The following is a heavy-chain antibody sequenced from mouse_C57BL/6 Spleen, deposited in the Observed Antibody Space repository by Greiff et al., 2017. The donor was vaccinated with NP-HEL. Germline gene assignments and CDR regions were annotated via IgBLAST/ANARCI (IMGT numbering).Heavy chain of an antibody. D-gene: IGHD4-1*01. CDR2: IRSKSNNYAT. J-gene: IGHJ2*01. V-gene: IGHV10-1*01. Sequence: DVMLVESGGGLVQPKGSLKLSCAASGFSFNTYAMNWVRQAPGKGLEWVARIRSKSNNYATYYADSVKDRFTISIDDSESMLYLQMNNLKTEDTAMYYCVRQARTGYFDYWGQGTTLTVSS. CDR3: VRQARTGYFDY. CDR1: GFSFNTYA.